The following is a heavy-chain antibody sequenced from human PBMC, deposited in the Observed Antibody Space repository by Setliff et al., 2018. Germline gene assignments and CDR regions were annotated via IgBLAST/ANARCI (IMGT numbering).Heavy chain of an antibody. D-gene: IGHD3-22*01. J-gene: IGHJ3*02. CDR3: AKEFRFGRIIYDSSEGDAFDI. CDR1: GFTFSSYA. V-gene: IGHV3-23*01. Sequence: GESLRLSCAASGFTFSSYAMSWVRQAPGKGLEWVSAISGSGGSTYYADSVKGRFTISRDNSKNTLYLQMNSLRAEDTAVYYCAKEFRFGRIIYDSSEGDAFDIWGQGTMVTVSS. CDR2: ISGSGGST.